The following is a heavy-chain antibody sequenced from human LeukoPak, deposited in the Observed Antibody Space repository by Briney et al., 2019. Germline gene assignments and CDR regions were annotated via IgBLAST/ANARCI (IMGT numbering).Heavy chain of an antibody. CDR1: GYSIRSDHY. V-gene: IGHV4-38-2*01. CDR3: ARVMGYYYYMDV. J-gene: IGHJ6*03. D-gene: IGHD3-16*01. CDR2: IYHSGST. Sequence: TSETLSLTCAVSGYSIRSDHYWAWIRQPPGKGLEWIGNIYHSGSTYYNPSLNSRVTISVDTSKNQFSLRLSSVTAADTAVFYCARVMGYYYYMDVWGTGTTVTVSS.